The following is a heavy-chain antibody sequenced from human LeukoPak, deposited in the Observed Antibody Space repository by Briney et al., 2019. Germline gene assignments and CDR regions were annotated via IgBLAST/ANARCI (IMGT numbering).Heavy chain of an antibody. V-gene: IGHV4-34*01. CDR3: ARGCWTPHGDY. CDR2: INHSGST. J-gene: IGHJ4*02. D-gene: IGHD1-1*01. CDR1: GGSFSGYY. Sequence: PSETLSLTCAVYGGSFSGYYWSWIRQPPGKGLEWIGEINHSGSTNYNPSLKSRVTISVDTSKNQFSLKLSSVTAADTAVFYCARGCWTPHGDYWGQGTLVTVSS.